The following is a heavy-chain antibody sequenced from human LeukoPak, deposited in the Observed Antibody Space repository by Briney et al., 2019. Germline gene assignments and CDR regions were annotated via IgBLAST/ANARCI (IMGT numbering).Heavy chain of an antibody. J-gene: IGHJ3*02. V-gene: IGHV4-30-2*01. Sequence: PSETLSLTCIVSGGSISSDDYYWSWIRQPPGRGLEWIGYIYHSGFTYDNPSLKSRVTISVDKSKNQFSLKLSSVTAADTAVYYCARIERFLEWSKLSDAFDIWGQGTMVTVSS. CDR3: ARIERFLEWSKLSDAFDI. CDR1: GGSISSDDYY. D-gene: IGHD3-3*01. CDR2: IYHSGFT.